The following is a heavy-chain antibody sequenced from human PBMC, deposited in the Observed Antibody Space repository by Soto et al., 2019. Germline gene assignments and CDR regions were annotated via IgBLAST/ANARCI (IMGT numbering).Heavy chain of an antibody. CDR3: ARDPGGATGFDP. Sequence: QVQLVQSGAEVKKPGASAKVSCKTFGYSFTVYGISWVRQAPGQGLEWMGWMSTYTGDTNYARKFRGRVTMTTDISTSTASMELRSLTSDDTAVYYCARDPGGATGFDPWGQGTPVIVST. CDR1: GYSFTVYG. J-gene: IGHJ5*02. CDR2: MSTYTGDT. D-gene: IGHD1-1*01. V-gene: IGHV1-18*01.